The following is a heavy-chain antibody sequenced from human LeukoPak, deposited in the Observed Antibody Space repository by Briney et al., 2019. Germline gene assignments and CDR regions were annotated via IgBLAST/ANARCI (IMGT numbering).Heavy chain of an antibody. CDR1: GYSLTELS. V-gene: IGHV1-24*01. Sequence: ASVKVSCKVSGYSLTELSIHWVRQAPGKGLEWLGGLDPMDGQIIYAQKFQGRVTMTEDTSTDTASMELSSLRSDDAAVYYCAAEDCSSTSCSLDNWGQGTLVTVSS. J-gene: IGHJ4*02. CDR2: LDPMDGQI. CDR3: AAEDCSSTSCSLDN. D-gene: IGHD2-2*01.